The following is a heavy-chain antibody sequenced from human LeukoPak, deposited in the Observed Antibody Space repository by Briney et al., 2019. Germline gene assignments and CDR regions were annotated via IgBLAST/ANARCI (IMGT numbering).Heavy chain of an antibody. CDR2: ISWNSGSI. D-gene: IGHD5-18*01. CDR3: AKDMVWDSYGLFAFEY. CDR1: GFTCDDYA. Sequence: GGSLRLSCAASGFTCDDYAMHWVRQAPGKGLEWVSGISWNSGSIGYADSVKGRFTISRDNAKNSLYLQMNSLRAEDMALYYCAKDMVWDSYGLFAFEYWGQGTLVTVSS. J-gene: IGHJ4*02. V-gene: IGHV3-9*03.